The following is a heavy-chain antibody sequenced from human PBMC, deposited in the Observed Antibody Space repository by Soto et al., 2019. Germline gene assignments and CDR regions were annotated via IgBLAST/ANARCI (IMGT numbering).Heavy chain of an antibody. D-gene: IGHD3-22*01. V-gene: IGHV1-18*01. J-gene: IGHJ4*02. CDR3: ARDDQYYYDSSGYCDY. CDR1: GYTFTSYG. CDR2: ISAYNGNT. Sequence: GASVKVSCKASGYTFTSYGISWVRQAHGQGLEWMGWISAYNGNTNYAQKLQGRVTMTTDTSTSTAYMELRSLRSDDTAVYYCARDDQYYYDSSGYCDYWGQGTLVTVSS.